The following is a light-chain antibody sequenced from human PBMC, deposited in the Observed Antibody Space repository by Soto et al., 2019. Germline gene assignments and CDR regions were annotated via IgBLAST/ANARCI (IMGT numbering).Light chain of an antibody. V-gene: IGKV3-11*01. J-gene: IGKJ4*01. CDR3: QQRSNWPLN. CDR2: DAS. Sequence: VVTNSPATLSLSPWARATPSVRASQSVSSCLAWYQQKPGQAPRLLIYDASTRATGIPARFSGSGSGTDFTLTISSLEPEDFAVYYCQQRSNWPLNCGGGTKVDIK. CDR1: QSVSSC.